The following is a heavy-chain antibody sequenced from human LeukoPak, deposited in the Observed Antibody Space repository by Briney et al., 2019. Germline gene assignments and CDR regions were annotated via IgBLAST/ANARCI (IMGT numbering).Heavy chain of an antibody. CDR1: GFTFRDYY. CDR2: ISNNGDTI. D-gene: IGHD2-2*01. J-gene: IGHJ6*02. V-gene: IGHV3-11*01. Sequence: GGSLRLSCAASGFTFRDYYMHWVRQAPGKGLEWISYISNNGDTIYYADSVKGRFTISRGNAKNSLFLQMNSLSAEDTAVYYCARGVKMGVVVSYYYGMDVWGQGTTVTVSS. CDR3: ARGVKMGVVVSYYYGMDV.